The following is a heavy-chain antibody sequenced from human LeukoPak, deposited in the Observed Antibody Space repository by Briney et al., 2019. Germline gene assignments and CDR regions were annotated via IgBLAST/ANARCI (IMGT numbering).Heavy chain of an antibody. V-gene: IGHV4-61*02. D-gene: IGHD5-18*01. CDR1: GGSISSGSYY. CDR2: IYTSGST. J-gene: IGHJ4*02. CDR3: ARGADTAVDY. Sequence: SETLSLTCTVSGGSISSGSYYWSWIRQPAGKGLEWIGRIYTSGSTNYNPSLKSRVTISVDTSKNQFSLKLSSVTAADTAVYYCARGADTAVDYWGQGTLVTVSS.